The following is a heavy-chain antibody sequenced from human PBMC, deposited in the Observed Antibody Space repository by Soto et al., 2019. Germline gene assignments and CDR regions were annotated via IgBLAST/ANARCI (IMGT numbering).Heavy chain of an antibody. Sequence: QVQLVQSGAEAKKPGSSVKVSCKTSGGTFSSYAISWVRQAPGQGLEWMGGIVPLFRTTNYAQKFQGRVTITADTSTDTVYMGLGGLRSGATAVYYCARGGYSSTWSNLLNRSGLDVWGQGTTVTVS. CDR3: ARGGYSSTWSNLLNRSGLDV. J-gene: IGHJ6*02. CDR1: GGTFSSYA. CDR2: IVPLFRTT. V-gene: IGHV1-69*06. D-gene: IGHD6-13*01.